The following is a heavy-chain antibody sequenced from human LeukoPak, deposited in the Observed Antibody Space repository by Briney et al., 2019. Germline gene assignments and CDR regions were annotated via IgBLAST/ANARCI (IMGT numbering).Heavy chain of an antibody. D-gene: IGHD2-2*01. CDR3: ARLKVAAIGAFDI. J-gene: IGHJ3*02. Sequence: GESLKISCKGSGYSSTSYWIGWVRQMPGKGLEWMGIIYPGDSDTRYSPSFQGQVTISADKSISTAYLQWSSLKASDTAMYYCARLKVAAIGAFDIWGQGTMVTVSS. CDR2: IYPGDSDT. CDR1: GYSSTSYW. V-gene: IGHV5-51*01.